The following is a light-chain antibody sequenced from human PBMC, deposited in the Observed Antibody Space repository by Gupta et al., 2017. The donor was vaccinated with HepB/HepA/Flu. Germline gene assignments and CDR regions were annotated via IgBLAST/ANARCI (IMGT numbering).Light chain of an antibody. CDR1: QSISSY. Sequence: DIQMTQSPSSLSASVGDRVTITCRASQSISSYLNWYQQKPGEAPKLLIYAASSLQSGVPSRFRGSGSGTDFTLTISSLQPEDFATYYCQQSYSTPPLTFGGGTKVEIK. CDR2: AAS. V-gene: IGKV1-39*01. J-gene: IGKJ4*01. CDR3: QQSYSTPPLT.